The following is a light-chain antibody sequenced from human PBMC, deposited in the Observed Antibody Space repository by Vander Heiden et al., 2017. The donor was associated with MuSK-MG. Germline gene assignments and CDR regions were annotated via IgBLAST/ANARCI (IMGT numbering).Light chain of an antibody. V-gene: IGKV1-39*01. CDR1: QTVSTY. J-gene: IGKJ1*01. Sequence: DIQMNQPPSSLSASVGDRVTITCRASQTVSTYLNWYQQKPGKAPKLLIYAASSLQSGVPSRFSGSGSGTDFTLTISGLQFEDSATYYCQQTFSTPRTFGQGTKVEIK. CDR3: QQTFSTPRT. CDR2: AAS.